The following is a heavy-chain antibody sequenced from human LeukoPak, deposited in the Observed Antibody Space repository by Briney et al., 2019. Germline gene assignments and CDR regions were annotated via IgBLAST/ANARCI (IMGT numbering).Heavy chain of an antibody. CDR1: GYSFTSYW. Sequence: GESLKISCKGSGYSFTSYWIGWVRQMPGKGLEWMGTIYPGDSDTRYRPSFQGQVAISADKSISTAYLQWSGLKASDTAMYYCARSYCSSTSCYLSLFDYWGQGTLVTVSS. D-gene: IGHD2-2*01. CDR3: ARSYCSSTSCYLSLFDY. CDR2: IYPGDSDT. J-gene: IGHJ4*02. V-gene: IGHV5-51*01.